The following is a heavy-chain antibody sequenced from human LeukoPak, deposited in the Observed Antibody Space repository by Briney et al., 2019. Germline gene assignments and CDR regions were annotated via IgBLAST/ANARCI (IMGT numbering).Heavy chain of an antibody. CDR1: GASISSNY. V-gene: IGHV4-59*08. CDR3: ARRNDFDI. J-gene: IGHJ3*02. Sequence: TPSAPLSLTCTVSGASISSNYWSWIRQPPGKGLEWIGYIYSSGCTNSNPSLKSRVTISADTSKNQFSLKLTSVTAADTAIYYCARRNDFDIWGQGTMVTVSS. CDR2: IYSSGCT.